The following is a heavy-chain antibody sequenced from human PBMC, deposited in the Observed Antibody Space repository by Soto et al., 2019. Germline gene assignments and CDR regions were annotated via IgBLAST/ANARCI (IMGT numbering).Heavy chain of an antibody. D-gene: IGHD1-26*01. Sequence: HPGGSLGLSCAAYGFIFSGFGIHWVRQAPGKGLEWVAFLSHDGSNKYYADSVRGRFTISRDNSKNTVYLQMNSLRPDDTAVYYCARDRDGGTYTYFDNWGQGTRVTVSS. CDR1: GFIFSGFG. J-gene: IGHJ4*02. CDR2: LSHDGSNK. V-gene: IGHV3-30*03. CDR3: ARDRDGGTYTYFDN.